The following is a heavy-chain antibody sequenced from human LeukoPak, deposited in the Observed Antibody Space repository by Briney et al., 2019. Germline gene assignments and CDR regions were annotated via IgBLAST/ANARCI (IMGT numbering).Heavy chain of an antibody. Sequence: GGSLRLSCAASGFTFSDYYMSWIRQAPGKGLEWVSYISSSGSTIYYADSVKGRFTISRDNAKNSLYLQMNSLRAEDTAVYYCAKDLREWLLWFDPWGQGTLVTVSS. D-gene: IGHD3-3*01. V-gene: IGHV3-11*01. CDR1: GFTFSDYY. J-gene: IGHJ5*02. CDR3: AKDLREWLLWFDP. CDR2: ISSSGSTI.